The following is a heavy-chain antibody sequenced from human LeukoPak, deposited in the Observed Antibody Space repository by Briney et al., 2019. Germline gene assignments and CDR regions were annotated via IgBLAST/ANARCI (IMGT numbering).Heavy chain of an antibody. D-gene: IGHD7-27*01. V-gene: IGHV3-30-3*01. CDR2: ISYDGSNK. Sequence: PGGSLRLSCAASGFTFSSYAMHWVRQAPGKGLEWVAVISYDGSNKYYADSVKGRFTISRDNAKNSLYLQMNSLRAEDTAVYYCARDNSFRWGLGSDYWGQGTLVTVSS. CDR1: GFTFSSYA. J-gene: IGHJ4*02. CDR3: ARDNSFRWGLGSDY.